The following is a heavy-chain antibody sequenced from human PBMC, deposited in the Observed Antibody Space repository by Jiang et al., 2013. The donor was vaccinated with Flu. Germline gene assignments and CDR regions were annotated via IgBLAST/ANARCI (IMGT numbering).Heavy chain of an antibody. Sequence: EWVSYISSSGSTIYYADSVKGRFTISRDNAKNSLYLQMNSLRAEDTAVYYCARGGYSSGWSVPPDYWGQGTLVTVSS. CDR2: ISSSGSTI. CDR3: ARGGYSSGWSVPPDY. V-gene: IGHV3-48*03. D-gene: IGHD6-19*01. J-gene: IGHJ4*02.